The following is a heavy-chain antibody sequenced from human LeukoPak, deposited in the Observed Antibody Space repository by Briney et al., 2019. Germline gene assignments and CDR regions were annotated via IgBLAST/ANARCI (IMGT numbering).Heavy chain of an antibody. CDR1: GFTFSSYS. V-gene: IGHV3-21*01. CDR3: AKDYLPYYYDSSGYLK. Sequence: GGSLRLSCAASGFTFSSYSMNWVRQAPGKGLEWVSSISSSSSYIYYADSVKGRFTISRDNAKNSLYLQMNSLRAEDTAVYYCAKDYLPYYYDSSGYLKWGQGTLVTVSS. CDR2: ISSSSSYI. D-gene: IGHD3-22*01. J-gene: IGHJ4*02.